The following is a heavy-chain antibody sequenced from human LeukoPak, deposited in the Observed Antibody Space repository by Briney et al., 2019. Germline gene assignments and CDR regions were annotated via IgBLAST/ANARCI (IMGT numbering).Heavy chain of an antibody. D-gene: IGHD6-19*01. CDR1: GYSFTSYW. CDR3: ARHAYSSGWPRARFYYYYYMDV. Sequence: GESLKISCKGSGYSFTSYWIGWVRQMPGKGLEWMGIIYPGDSDTGYSPSFQGQVTISADKSISTAYLQWSSLKASDTAMYYCARHAYSSGWPRARFYYYYYMDVWGKGTTVTVSS. CDR2: IYPGDSDT. J-gene: IGHJ6*03. V-gene: IGHV5-51*01.